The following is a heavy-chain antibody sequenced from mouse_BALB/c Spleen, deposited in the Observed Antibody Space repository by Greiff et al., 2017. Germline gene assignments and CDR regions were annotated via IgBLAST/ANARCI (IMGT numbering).Heavy chain of an antibody. CDR3: ARSGYGNYGKDLYYFDY. D-gene: IGHD2-10*02. CDR2: ISSGSSTI. V-gene: IGHV5-17*02. CDR1: GFTFSSFG. Sequence: EVKLVESGGGLVQPGGSRKLSCAASGFTFSSFGMHWVRQAPEKGLEWVAYISSGSSTIYYADTVKGRFTISRDNPKNTLFLQMTSLRSEDTAMYYCARSGYGNYGKDLYYFDYWGQGTTLTVSS. J-gene: IGHJ2*01.